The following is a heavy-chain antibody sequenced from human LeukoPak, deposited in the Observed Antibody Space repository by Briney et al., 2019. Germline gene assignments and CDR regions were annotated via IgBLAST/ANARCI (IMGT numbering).Heavy chain of an antibody. D-gene: IGHD2-2*01. V-gene: IGHV3-43*02. CDR3: AKGSVSVVVPAVIPYY. CDR2: ISGDGGST. J-gene: IGHJ4*02. CDR1: GFTFDDYA. Sequence: PGGSLRLSCAASGFTFDDYAMHWVRQAPGKGLEWVSLISGDGGSTYYADSVKGRFTISRDNSKNTLYPQMNSLRAVDTAVYYCAKGSVSVVVPAVIPYYWGQGTLVTVSS.